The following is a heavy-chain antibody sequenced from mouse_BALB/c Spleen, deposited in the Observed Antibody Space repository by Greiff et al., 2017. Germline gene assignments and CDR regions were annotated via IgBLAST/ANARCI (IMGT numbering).Heavy chain of an antibody. D-gene: IGHD2-10*01. CDR1: GYTFTSYW. CDR2: INPSTGYT. Sequence: VQLQESGAELAKPGASVKMSCKASGYTFTSYWMHWVKQRPGQGLEWIGYINPSTGYTEYNQKFKDKATLTADKSSSTAYMQLSSLTSEDSAVYYCAKKPYYGNYRYAMDYWGQGTSVTVSS. CDR3: AKKPYYGNYRYAMDY. V-gene: IGHV1-7*01. J-gene: IGHJ4*01.